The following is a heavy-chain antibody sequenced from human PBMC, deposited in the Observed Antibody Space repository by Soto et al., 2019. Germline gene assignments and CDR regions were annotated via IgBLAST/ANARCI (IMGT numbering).Heavy chain of an antibody. V-gene: IGHV3-23*01. CDR3: AKDSGMADYGDYPYFDY. CDR1: GFTFSSYA. J-gene: IGHJ4*02. D-gene: IGHD4-17*01. Sequence: EVQLLESGGGLVQPGGSLRLSCAASGFTFSSYAMSWVRQAPGKGLEWVSAISGSGGSTYYADSVKGRFTISRDNSKNTLNLQMNSLRAEDTAVYYCAKDSGMADYGDYPYFDYWGQGTLVTVSS. CDR2: ISGSGGST.